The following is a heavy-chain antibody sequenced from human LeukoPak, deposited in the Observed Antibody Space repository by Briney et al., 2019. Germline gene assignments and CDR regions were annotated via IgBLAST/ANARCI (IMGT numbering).Heavy chain of an antibody. CDR2: ISAYNGNT. V-gene: IGHV1-18*01. D-gene: IGHD3-22*01. Sequence: ASVKVSCKASGYTFTSYGISWVRQAPGQGLEWMGWISAYNGNTNYAQKLQGRVTMTTDTSTSTAYMELRSLRSDDTAVYYCARTYYDSRNYYYGMDVWGQGTTVTVSS. J-gene: IGHJ6*02. CDR3: ARTYYDSRNYYYGMDV. CDR1: GYTFTSYG.